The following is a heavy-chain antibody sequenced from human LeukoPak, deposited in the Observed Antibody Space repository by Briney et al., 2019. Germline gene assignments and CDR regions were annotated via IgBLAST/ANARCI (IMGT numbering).Heavy chain of an antibody. CDR1: GVSISSYY. D-gene: IGHD3-22*01. CDR2: IYTSGST. CDR3: ARDRYYYDSSGYRRMDV. V-gene: IGHV4-4*07. J-gene: IGHJ6*04. Sequence: PSETLSLTCTVSGVSISSYYWSWIRQPAGKGLEWIGRIYTSGSTNYNPSLKSRVTMSVDTSKNQFSLELSSVTAADTAVYYCARDRYYYDSSGYRRMDVWGKGTTVTISS.